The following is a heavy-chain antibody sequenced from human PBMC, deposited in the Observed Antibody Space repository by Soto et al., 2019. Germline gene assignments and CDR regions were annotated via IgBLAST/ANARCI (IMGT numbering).Heavy chain of an antibody. CDR3: ARLGHDYSNSGMDV. Sequence: PGESLKISCTASGYSFTTYWINWVRQLPGKGLEWMGKIDPSGSDTTYSPSFQGHVTISADRSITTAYLQWSSLKASDTAMYYCARLGHDYSNSGMDVWGQGTTVTVS. V-gene: IGHV5-10-1*01. CDR1: GYSFTTYW. CDR2: IDPSGSDT. J-gene: IGHJ6*02. D-gene: IGHD4-4*01.